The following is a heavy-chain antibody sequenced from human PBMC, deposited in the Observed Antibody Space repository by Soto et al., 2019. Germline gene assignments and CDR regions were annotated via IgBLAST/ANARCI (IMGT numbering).Heavy chain of an antibody. CDR2: INSDGSRT. V-gene: IGHV3-74*01. J-gene: IGHJ3*02. D-gene: IGHD2-21*01. CDR1: GFTFSSYW. CDR3: ARGVRGAYGLDI. Sequence: EVQLVESGGGLVQPGGSLRLSCAASGFTFSSYWMHWVRQAPGKGLVWVSRINSDGSRTNYADSVKGRFTISRDNAKNTLYLQMNGLRAEETAVYCFARGVRGAYGLDIWGQGTMVTVSS.